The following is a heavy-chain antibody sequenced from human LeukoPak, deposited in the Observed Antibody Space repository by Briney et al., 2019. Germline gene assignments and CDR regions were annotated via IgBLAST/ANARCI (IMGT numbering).Heavy chain of an antibody. J-gene: IGHJ4*02. Sequence: PGRSLRLSCAASGFTFSNYAMHWVRQAPGKGLEWVTYISGSGSTIYYADSVKGRFTISRDNAKNSLYLQMNSLRAEDTAVYYCARDSGYCNGDNCHHFDYWGQGTLVTVSS. CDR3: ARDSGYCNGDNCHHFDY. CDR2: ISGSGSTI. D-gene: IGHD2-15*01. V-gene: IGHV3-48*03. CDR1: GFTFSNYA.